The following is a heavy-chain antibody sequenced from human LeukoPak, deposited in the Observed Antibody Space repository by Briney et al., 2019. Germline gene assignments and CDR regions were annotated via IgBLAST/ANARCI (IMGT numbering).Heavy chain of an antibody. J-gene: IGHJ3*02. V-gene: IGHV1-8*03. CDR3: ARGQMNYDFWSGYPGHAFDI. Sequence: GASVKVSCKASGYTFTSYDINWVRQATGQGLEWMGWMNPNSGNTGYAQKFQGRVTITRNTSISTAYMELSSLRSEDTVVYYCARGQMNYDFWSGYPGHAFDIWGQGTMVTVSS. D-gene: IGHD3-3*01. CDR2: MNPNSGNT. CDR1: GYTFTSYD.